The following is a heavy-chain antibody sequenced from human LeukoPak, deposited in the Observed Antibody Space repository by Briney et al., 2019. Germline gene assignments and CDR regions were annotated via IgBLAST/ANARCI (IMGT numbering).Heavy chain of an antibody. CDR1: GFTFSSYG. CDR2: ISYDGSHI. D-gene: IGHD3-22*01. V-gene: IGHV3-30*03. Sequence: GGSLRLSCAASGFTFSSYGMHWVRQAPGRGLEWVAVISYDGSHISYTDSVKGRFTISRDNSKNTLYLQMNSLRAEDTAVYYCARDYYDSSGYYYWFDPWGQGTLVTVSS. J-gene: IGHJ5*02. CDR3: ARDYYDSSGYYYWFDP.